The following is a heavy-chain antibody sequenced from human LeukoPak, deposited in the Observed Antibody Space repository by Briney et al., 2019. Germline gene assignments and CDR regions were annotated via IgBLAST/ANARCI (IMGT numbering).Heavy chain of an antibody. J-gene: IGHJ4*02. CDR1: GGSISSYC. CDR3: ARDPQWELFAFDY. V-gene: IGHV4-59*12. CDR2: IYYSGST. Sequence: PSETLSLTCTVSGGSISSYCWSWIRQPPGKGLEWIGSIYYSGSTYYNPSLKSRVTISVDTSKNQFSLKLSSVTAADTAVYYCARDPQWELFAFDYWGQGTLVTVSS. D-gene: IGHD1-26*01.